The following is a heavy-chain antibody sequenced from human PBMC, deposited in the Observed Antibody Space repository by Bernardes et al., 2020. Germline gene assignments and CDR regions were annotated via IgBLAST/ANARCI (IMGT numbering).Heavy chain of an antibody. CDR3: AREYGSGSYGYYFDY. V-gene: IGHV4-34*01. Sequence: SETLSLACAFYGGSFSGYYWSWIRQPPGKVLEWIGAINHSGSTNYNPSLKSRVTISVDTSKNQFSLKLSSVTAADTAVYYCAREYGSGSYGYYFDYWGQGTLVTVSS. J-gene: IGHJ4*02. CDR2: INHSGST. CDR1: GGSFSGYY. D-gene: IGHD3-10*01.